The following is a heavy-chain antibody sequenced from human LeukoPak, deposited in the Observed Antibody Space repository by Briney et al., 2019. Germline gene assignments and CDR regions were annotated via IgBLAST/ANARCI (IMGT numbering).Heavy chain of an antibody. CDR1: GYTFTSYD. Sequence: ASVKASCKASGYTFTSYDINWVRQATGQGLEWVGWMNPNSGNTGYAQKFQGRVTITRNTTISTAYMELSSLRSEDTAVYYCERGRYWFDPWGQGTLVTVSS. J-gene: IGHJ5*02. V-gene: IGHV1-8*03. CDR2: MNPNSGNT. CDR3: ERGRYWFDP.